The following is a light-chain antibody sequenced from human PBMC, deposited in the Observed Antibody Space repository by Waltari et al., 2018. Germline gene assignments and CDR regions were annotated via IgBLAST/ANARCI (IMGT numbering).Light chain of an antibody. Sequence: QSALTQPASVSGSPGQSITISCTGSGSDLGGSNLVSWYLHHPGKAPKLMIYEVTKRPSGVSIRFSGSKSGNTAALTISGLQAEDEGDYFCCSHAGSETYVVFGGGTKLTVL. CDR3: CSHAGSETYVV. V-gene: IGLV2-23*02. CDR1: GSDLGGSNL. CDR2: EVT. J-gene: IGLJ2*01.